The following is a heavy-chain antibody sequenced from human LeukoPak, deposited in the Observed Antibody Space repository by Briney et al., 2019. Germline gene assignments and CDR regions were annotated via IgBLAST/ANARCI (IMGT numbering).Heavy chain of an antibody. D-gene: IGHD3-10*01. CDR3: ARRPRGGWFDP. Sequence: KPSKTLSLTCTVSGGSISSSSYYWGWIRQPPGKGLDWIGSIYYSGSTYYNPSLKSRVTISVDTSKNQFSLKLTSVTAADTAVYYCARRPRGGWFDPWGQGTLVTVSS. J-gene: IGHJ5*02. CDR2: IYYSGST. CDR1: GGSISSSSYY. V-gene: IGHV4-39*01.